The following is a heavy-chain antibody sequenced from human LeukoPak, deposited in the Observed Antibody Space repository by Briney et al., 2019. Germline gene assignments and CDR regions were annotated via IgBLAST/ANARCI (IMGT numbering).Heavy chain of an antibody. J-gene: IGHJ4*02. CDR1: GGSISSYY. CDR3: ARAGTVFGVVPAALDY. D-gene: IGHD2-2*01. Sequence: PSETLSLTCTVSGGSISSYYWSWIRQPAGKGLEWIGRIYTSGSTNYNPSLKSRVTMSVDTSKNQFSLKLSSVTAADTAVYYCARAGTVFGVVPAALDYWGQGTLVTVSS. V-gene: IGHV4-4*07. CDR2: IYTSGST.